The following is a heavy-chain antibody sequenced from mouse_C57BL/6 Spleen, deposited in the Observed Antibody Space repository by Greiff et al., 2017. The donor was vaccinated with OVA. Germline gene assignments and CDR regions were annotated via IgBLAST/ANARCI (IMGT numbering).Heavy chain of an antibody. CDR2: ISYDGSN. Sequence: EVKLQESGPGLVKPSQSLSLTCSVTGYSITSGYYWNWIRQFPGNKLEWMGYISYDGSNNYNPSLKNRISITRDTSKNQFFLKLNSVTTEDTATYYCARGGDGYYVGAMDYWGQGTSVTVSS. D-gene: IGHD2-3*01. J-gene: IGHJ4*01. V-gene: IGHV3-6*01. CDR3: ARGGDGYYVGAMDY. CDR1: GYSITSGYY.